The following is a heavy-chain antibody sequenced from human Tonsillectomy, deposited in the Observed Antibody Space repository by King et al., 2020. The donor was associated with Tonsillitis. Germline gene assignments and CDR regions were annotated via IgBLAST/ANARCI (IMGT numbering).Heavy chain of an antibody. J-gene: IGHJ6*02. Sequence: TLKESGPVLVKPTETLTLTCTVSGFSLSNARMGVSWIRQPPGKALEWLSHLFSNDGKSYSTSLISRLTISKDTSKSQVVLTTTNMDPVDTAIYYCARTIRYNWNYDGMDVWGQGTTVTVSS. CDR2: LFSNDGK. D-gene: IGHD1-20*01. CDR1: GFSLSNARMG. CDR3: ARTIRYNWNYDGMDV. V-gene: IGHV2-26*01.